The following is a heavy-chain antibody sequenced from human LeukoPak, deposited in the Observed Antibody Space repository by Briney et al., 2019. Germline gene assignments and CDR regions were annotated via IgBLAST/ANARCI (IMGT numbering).Heavy chain of an antibody. D-gene: IGHD3-10*01. CDR2: IIPIFGTA. Sequence: SVTVSCKASGGTFSSYAISWVRQAPGEGLEWMGGIIPIFGTANYAQKFQSRVTITTDESTSTAYMELSSLRSEDTAVYYCARGGVPLDWFAPWGQGTLVTVSS. CDR1: GGTFSSYA. V-gene: IGHV1-69*05. CDR3: ARGGVPLDWFAP. J-gene: IGHJ5*02.